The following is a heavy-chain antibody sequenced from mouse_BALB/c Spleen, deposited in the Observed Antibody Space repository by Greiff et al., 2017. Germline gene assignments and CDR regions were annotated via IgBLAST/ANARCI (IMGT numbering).Heavy chain of an antibody. V-gene: IGHV5-17*02. CDR3: AREGHSWCFDV. J-gene: IGHJ1*01. CDR2: ISSGSSTI. CDR1: GFTFSSFG. Sequence: EVKLVESGGGLVQPGGSRKLSCAASGFTFSSFGMHWVRQATEKGLEWVAYISSGSSTIYYADTVKGRFTISRDNPKNILFLRMTSLRSEDTAMYYCAREGHSWCFDVWGAGTAVTVSA.